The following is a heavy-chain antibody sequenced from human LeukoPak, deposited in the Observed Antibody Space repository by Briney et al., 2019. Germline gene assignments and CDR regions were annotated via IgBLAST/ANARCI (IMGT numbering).Heavy chain of an antibody. Sequence: QPGGSLRLSCAASEFTFSSFWMNWVRQAPGKGLEWVGNINQDGTEKRYVDSVKGRFTTSRDNAKNSLFLHMNSLSAEDTAVYYCARGSSGWTSPFDYWGQGTLVTVSS. V-gene: IGHV3-7*01. D-gene: IGHD6-19*01. J-gene: IGHJ4*02. CDR1: EFTFSSFW. CDR3: ARGSSGWTSPFDY. CDR2: INQDGTEK.